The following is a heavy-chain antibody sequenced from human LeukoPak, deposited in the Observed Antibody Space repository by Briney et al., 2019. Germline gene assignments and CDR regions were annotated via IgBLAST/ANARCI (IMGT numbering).Heavy chain of an antibody. CDR3: ARADSSIAARLSRSSIFNYYYYMDV. CDR1: GFTFRNYW. D-gene: IGHD6-6*01. V-gene: IGHV3-74*01. CDR2: IVGDGSRT. Sequence: GGSLRLSCAASGFTFRNYWMHWVRQAPEKGLVWVSRIVGDGSRTAYADSVKGRFTTSRDNAKNSLYLQMNSLRAEDTAVYYCARADSSIAARLSRSSIFNYYYYMDVWGKGTTVTVSS. J-gene: IGHJ6*03.